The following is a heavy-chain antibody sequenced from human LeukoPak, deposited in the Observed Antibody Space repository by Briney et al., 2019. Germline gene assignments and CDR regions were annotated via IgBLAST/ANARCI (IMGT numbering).Heavy chain of an antibody. D-gene: IGHD1-7*01. CDR1: GFTFSNYD. J-gene: IGHJ4*02. CDR2: ISYDGSNK. Sequence: GGSLRLSRAASGFTFSNYDMHWVRQAPGKGLEWVAVISYDGSNKYYADSVKGRFTISRDNSKNTVYLQMNSLRAEDTAVYYCAKDREGTTFDNWGQGTLVTVSS. V-gene: IGHV3-30*18. CDR3: AKDREGTTFDN.